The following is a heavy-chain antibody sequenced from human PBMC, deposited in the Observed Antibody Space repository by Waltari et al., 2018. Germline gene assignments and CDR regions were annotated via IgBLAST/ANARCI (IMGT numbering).Heavy chain of an antibody. J-gene: IGHJ2*01. Sequence: QLQLQESGPGLVKPSETLSLTCTVSGGSISSSSYYWGWIRQPPGKGLEWIGSIYYSGSTYYTPALKMRVTISVDTSKNQFSLKLSSVTAADTSVYYCARPYCSSTSCYRRYWYFDLWGRGTLVTVSS. CDR3: ARPYCSSTSCYRRYWYFDL. D-gene: IGHD2-2*01. V-gene: IGHV4-39*01. CDR1: GGSISSSSYY. CDR2: IYYSGST.